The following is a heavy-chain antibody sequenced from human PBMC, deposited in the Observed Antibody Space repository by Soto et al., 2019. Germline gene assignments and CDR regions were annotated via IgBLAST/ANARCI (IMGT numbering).Heavy chain of an antibody. CDR1: GFTFSNVW. D-gene: IGHD6-19*01. CDR2: IKSKTDGGTT. Sequence: EVQLVESGGGLVKPGGSLRLSCAASGFTFSNVWMNWVGQAPGKGLEWVGRIKSKTDGGTTDYAAPVKGRFTISRDDSKNTLSLQMNSLKTEDTAVYYCTPLALKYSSGWYEFSDWGQGTLVTVSS. J-gene: IGHJ4*02. V-gene: IGHV3-15*07. CDR3: TPLALKYSSGWYEFSD.